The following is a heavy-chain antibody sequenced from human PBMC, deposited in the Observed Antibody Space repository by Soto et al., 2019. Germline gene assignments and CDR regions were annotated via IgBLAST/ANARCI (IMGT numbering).Heavy chain of an antibody. J-gene: IGHJ4*02. V-gene: IGHV3-48*01. CDR1: GFTFSSYS. CDR2: ISSSSSTI. D-gene: IGHD2-8*01. Sequence: GGSLRLSCAASGFTFSSYSMNWVRQAPGKGLEWVSYISSSSSTIYYADSVKGRFTISRDNAKNSLYLQMNSLRAEDTAVYYCARVEEQNVLMVYAPSYFDYWGQGTLVTVSS. CDR3: ARVEEQNVLMVYAPSYFDY.